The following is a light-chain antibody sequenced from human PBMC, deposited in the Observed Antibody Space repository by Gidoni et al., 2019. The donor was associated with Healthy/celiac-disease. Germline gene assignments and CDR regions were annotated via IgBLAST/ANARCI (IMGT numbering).Light chain of an antibody. V-gene: IGKV2-30*01. CDR3: MQGTHWPWT. Sequence: DVVMTQSPLSLPVTLGQPASISCRSSQSLVYSYGNTYLNWFQQRQGQSPRRLIYKVSNRDSVVPDRFSGSGSGTDFTLKISRVEAEDVGVYYCMQGTHWPWTFGQGTKVEIK. J-gene: IGKJ1*01. CDR1: QSLVYSYGNTY. CDR2: KVS.